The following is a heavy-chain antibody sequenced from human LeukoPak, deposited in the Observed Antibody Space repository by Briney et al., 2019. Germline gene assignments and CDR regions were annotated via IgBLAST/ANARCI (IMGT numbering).Heavy chain of an antibody. J-gene: IGHJ6*03. V-gene: IGHV3-11*04. CDR1: GFTFSGYY. CDR3: ARAIGSSGWKDYYYYYYMDV. D-gene: IGHD6-19*01. CDR2: ISSSGSTI. Sequence: GGSLRLSCAASGFTFSGYYMSWIRQAPGKGLEWVSYISSSGSTIYYADSVKGRFTISRDNAKNSLYLQMNSLRAEDTAVYYCARAIGSSGWKDYYYYYYMDVWGKGTTVTVSS.